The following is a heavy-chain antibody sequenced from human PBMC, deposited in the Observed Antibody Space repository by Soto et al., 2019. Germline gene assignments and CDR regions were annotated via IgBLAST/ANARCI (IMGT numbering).Heavy chain of an antibody. V-gene: IGHV4-4*02. Sequence: QVQLQESGPGLVKPSQTLSLTCAVSGDSISSPNWWSWYRQPPGKGLELIGEMFASGTSNYNPSLNGRVTLSLDTSKNRFSLTLTSLAAADTAIYYFAREGFVHRPDSWGQGIPVTVSS. CDR2: MFASGTS. CDR3: AREGFVHRPDS. D-gene: IGHD3-16*02. J-gene: IGHJ4*02. CDR1: GDSISSPNW.